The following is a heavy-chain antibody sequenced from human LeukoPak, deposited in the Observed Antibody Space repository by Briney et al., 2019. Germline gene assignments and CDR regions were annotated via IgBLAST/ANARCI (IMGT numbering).Heavy chain of an antibody. D-gene: IGHD1-26*01. CDR2: IYTSGTT. CDR1: GASIRNNY. V-gene: IGHV4-4*07. CDR3: ARDVPSAFSGTYVDV. Sequence: SETLSLTCTVSGASIRNNYWSWIRQPAGKGLEWIGRIYTSGTTTYNPSPESRVTMSVDTSKNQFSLNLSSVTAADTAVYYCARDVPSAFSGTYVDVWGQGTTVTVSS. J-gene: IGHJ6*02.